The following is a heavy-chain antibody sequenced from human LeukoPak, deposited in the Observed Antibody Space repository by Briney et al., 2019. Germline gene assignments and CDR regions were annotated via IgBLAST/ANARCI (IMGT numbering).Heavy chain of an antibody. Sequence: GASVKVSCKASGGTFSNYVINWVRQAPGQGLEWMGGIIPIFGTANYAQKFQGRVTITADESTKTAFMDLSGLRPEDTAVYYCAISNPTIYDYWGQGTLVTVSS. V-gene: IGHV1-69*13. CDR2: IIPIFGTA. CDR3: AISNPTIYDY. J-gene: IGHJ4*02. CDR1: GGTFSNYV. D-gene: IGHD3-3*01.